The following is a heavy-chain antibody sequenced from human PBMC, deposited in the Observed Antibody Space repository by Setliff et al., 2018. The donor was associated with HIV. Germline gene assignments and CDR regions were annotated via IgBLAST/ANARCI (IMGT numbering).Heavy chain of an antibody. CDR3: AKEQEIGSYLDP. V-gene: IGHV1-46*01. D-gene: IGHD2-2*02. CDR1: GYSFTNHY. J-gene: IGHJ5*02. CDR2: IIPISGTA. Sequence: ASVKVSCKPSGYSFTNHYMHWVRQAPGQGLEWMGGIIPISGTANYAQKFQGRVTMTTDTSTSTAYMELRSLRSDDSAVYFCAKEQEIGSYLDPWGQGTLVTVSS.